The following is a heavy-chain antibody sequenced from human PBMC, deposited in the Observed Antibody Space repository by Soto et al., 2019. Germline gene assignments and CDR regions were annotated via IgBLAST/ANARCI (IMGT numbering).Heavy chain of an antibody. Sequence: GGSLSLSCAASGFTFSSYAMSWVRQAPGKGLEWVSAISGSGGSTYYADSVKGRFTISRDNSKNTLYLQMNSLRAEDTAVYYCAKSERGPTLSQWLKSEFDYWGQGTLVTVSS. J-gene: IGHJ4*02. V-gene: IGHV3-23*01. CDR3: AKSERGPTLSQWLKSEFDY. D-gene: IGHD6-19*01. CDR2: ISGSGGST. CDR1: GFTFSSYA.